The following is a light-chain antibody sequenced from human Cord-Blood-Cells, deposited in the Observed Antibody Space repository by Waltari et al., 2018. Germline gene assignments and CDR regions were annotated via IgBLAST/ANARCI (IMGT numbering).Light chain of an antibody. J-gene: IGKJ1*01. CDR1: KSISSY. CDR3: QQSYSTPRT. CDR2: ASS. V-gene: IGKV1-39*01. Sequence: DIQITQSPSPLSASVGDRVTITRRASKSISSYVNWYQKKPGKDPNLLIYASSSLQRGVPSRCSGSRAGADVTLTISSLQPEDFATYYCQQSYSTPRTFGQGTKVEIK.